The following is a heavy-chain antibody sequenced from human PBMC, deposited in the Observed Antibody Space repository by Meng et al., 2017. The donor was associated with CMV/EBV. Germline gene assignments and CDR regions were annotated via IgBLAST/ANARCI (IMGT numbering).Heavy chain of an antibody. CDR3: ARIGERWFDP. V-gene: IGHV3-21*01. CDR2: ISSSSSYI. CDR1: GFTFSSYS. J-gene: IGHJ5*02. Sequence: GESLKISCAASGFTFSSYSMNWVRQAPGKGLEWVSSISSSSSYIYYADSVKGRFTISRDNAKNSLYLQTNSLRAEDTAVYYCARIGERWFDPWGQGTLVTVSS.